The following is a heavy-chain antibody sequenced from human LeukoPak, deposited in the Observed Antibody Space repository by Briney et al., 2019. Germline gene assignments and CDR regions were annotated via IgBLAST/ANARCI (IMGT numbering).Heavy chain of an antibody. CDR2: VGSKPNSYTT. D-gene: IGHD3-22*01. CDR1: GLTFSGSA. CDR3: ALITYYYDSSDYYIRRECFDY. J-gene: IGHJ4*02. Sequence: GGSLRLSCAASGLTFSGSAIHWVRQAPGKGLEWVGRVGSKPNSYTTAYAASMKGRLTLSRDDSKNMTYLQINSLKTEDTALYYCALITYYYDSSDYYIRRECFDYWGQGTLVTVSS. V-gene: IGHV3-73*01.